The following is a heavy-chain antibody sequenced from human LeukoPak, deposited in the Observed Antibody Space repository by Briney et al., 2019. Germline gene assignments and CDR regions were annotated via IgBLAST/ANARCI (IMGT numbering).Heavy chain of an antibody. D-gene: IGHD2-2*01. CDR1: GFTFSSYA. Sequence: GGSLRHSCAASGFTFSSYAMHWVRQAPGKGLEWVAVISYDGSNKYYADSVKGRFTISRDNSKNTLYLQMNSLRAEDTAVYYCARDDPNQLLFNWFDPWGQGTLVTVSS. J-gene: IGHJ5*02. CDR3: ARDDPNQLLFNWFDP. CDR2: ISYDGSNK. V-gene: IGHV3-30*01.